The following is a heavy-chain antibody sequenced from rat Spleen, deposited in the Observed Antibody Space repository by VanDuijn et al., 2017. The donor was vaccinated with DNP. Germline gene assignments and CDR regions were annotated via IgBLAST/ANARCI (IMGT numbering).Heavy chain of an antibody. J-gene: IGHJ2*01. V-gene: IGHV3-1*01. CDR3: ARWNIGTSTLDY. D-gene: IGHD1-5*01. Sequence: EVQLQESGPGLVKPSQSLSLTCSVTGYSITSNYWGWIRKFPGNKMEWIGHITYSGSTRHNPSLKSRISITRDTSKNQFFLQLSSVTTEDTGTYYCARWNIGTSTLDYWGQGVMVTVSS. CDR2: ITYSGST. CDR1: GYSITSNY.